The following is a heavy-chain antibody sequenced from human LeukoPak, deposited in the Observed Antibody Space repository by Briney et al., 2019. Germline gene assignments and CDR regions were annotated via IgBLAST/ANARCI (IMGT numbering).Heavy chain of an antibody. J-gene: IGHJ4*02. CDR2: ISGSGGST. V-gene: IGHV3-23*01. CDR3: ARLYYDILTAIRN. CDR1: GFTFSSYA. D-gene: IGHD3-9*01. Sequence: GGSLRLSCAASGFTFSSYAMSWVRQAPGKGLEWVSAISGSGGSTYYADSVKGRLTISRDNSKNTLFLQMNSLRAEDTAVYFCARLYYDILTAIRNWGQGTLVTVSS.